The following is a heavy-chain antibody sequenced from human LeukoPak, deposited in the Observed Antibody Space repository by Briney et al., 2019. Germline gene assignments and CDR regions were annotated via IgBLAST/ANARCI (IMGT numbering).Heavy chain of an antibody. CDR3: ASSNEFYYDTSTYVDY. Sequence: GGSLRLSCAASKFTLSDFWMSWVRQAPGKGLEWVALRSHDGGIEDYADSVKGRFTISRDNSRNTLYLQMNSLKPEDTAVYYCASSNEFYYDTSTYVDYWGQGTLVTVSS. CDR1: KFTLSDFW. J-gene: IGHJ4*02. D-gene: IGHD3-22*01. CDR2: RSHDGGIE. V-gene: IGHV3-30-3*01.